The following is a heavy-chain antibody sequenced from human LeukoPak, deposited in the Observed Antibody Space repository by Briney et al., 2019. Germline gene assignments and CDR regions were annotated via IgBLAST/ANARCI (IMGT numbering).Heavy chain of an antibody. CDR3: ARVGYSSSWYPSASWFDP. V-gene: IGHV1-69*13. CDR1: GGTFSSYA. D-gene: IGHD6-13*01. CDR2: IIPIFGTA. Sequence: ASVKVSCKASGGTFSSYAISWVRQAPGQGLEWMGGIIPIFGTANYAQKFKGRVTITADESTSTAYMELSSLRSEDTAVYYCARVGYSSSWYPSASWFDPWGQGTLVTVSS. J-gene: IGHJ5*02.